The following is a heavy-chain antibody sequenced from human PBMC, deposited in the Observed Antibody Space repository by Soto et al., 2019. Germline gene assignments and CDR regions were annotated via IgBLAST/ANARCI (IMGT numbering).Heavy chain of an antibody. CDR3: AREDIAARPNYYYGMDV. D-gene: IGHD6-6*01. CDR2: IRSKANSYAT. J-gene: IGHJ6*02. V-gene: IGHV3-73*01. CDR1: GFTFSGSA. Sequence: PGESLKISCAASGFTFSGSAMHWVRQASGKGLEWVGRIRSKANSYATAYAASVKGRFTISRDDSKNTAYLQMNSLRAEDTAVYYCAREDIAARPNYYYGMDVWGQGTTVTVSS.